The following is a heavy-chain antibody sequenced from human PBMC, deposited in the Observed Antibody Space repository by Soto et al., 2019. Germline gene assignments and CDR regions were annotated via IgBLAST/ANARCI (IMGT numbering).Heavy chain of an antibody. CDR1: GVSISSGNW. V-gene: IGHV4-4*02. D-gene: IGHD2-8*01. Sequence: PSETLSLTCAASGVSISSGNWWTWVRQTPQRGLEYIGEIFHDGTANYYPSVERRVAISVDTSKNQFSLKLTSVTAADTAIYFCVRLVYDTRLNYMYFDFWGQGALVTVS. CDR3: VRLVYDTRLNYMYFDF. CDR2: IFHDGTA. J-gene: IGHJ4*02.